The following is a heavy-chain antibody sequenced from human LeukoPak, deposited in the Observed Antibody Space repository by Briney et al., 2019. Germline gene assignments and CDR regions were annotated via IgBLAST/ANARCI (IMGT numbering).Heavy chain of an antibody. CDR3: ARVDRYDYVWGSYRWEAFDI. CDR1: GYTFTGYY. J-gene: IGHJ3*02. CDR2: INPNSGGT. V-gene: IGHV1-2*02. Sequence: ASVKVSCKASGYTFTGYYMHWVRQAPGQGLEWMGWINPNSGGTNYAQKFQGRVTMTRDTSISTAYMELSRLRSDDTAAYYCARVDRYDYVWGSYRWEAFDIWGQGTMVTVSS. D-gene: IGHD3-16*02.